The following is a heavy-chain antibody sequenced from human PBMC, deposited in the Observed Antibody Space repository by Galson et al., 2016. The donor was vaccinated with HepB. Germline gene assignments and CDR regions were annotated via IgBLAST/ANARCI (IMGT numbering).Heavy chain of an antibody. J-gene: IGHJ6*02. CDR1: GYTFDSYW. Sequence: QSGAEVKTSGESLTISSRGSGYTFDSYWIGWGRQMPGKALVWMAIINPVDFDIRYSPSFQGPLTTSVDKTISTAYLQWSGLTASDPAIYNFSRSLTGSYDFWGAIYNYYAMDVWGQGTTVIVS. CDR3: SRSLTGSYDFWGAIYNYYAMDV. V-gene: IGHV5-51*01. CDR2: INPVDFDI. D-gene: IGHD3-3*01.